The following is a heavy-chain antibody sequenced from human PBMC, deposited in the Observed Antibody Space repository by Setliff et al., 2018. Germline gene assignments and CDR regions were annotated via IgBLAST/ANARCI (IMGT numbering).Heavy chain of an antibody. CDR1: GGSFSDYY. Sequence: SETLSLTCTVYGGSFSDYYWGWVRQPPGKGLEWIGEINHSGSTNYIPSLKSRLTISVDTSKNQFSLKLSSVTAADTALYYCRQAVVGRDVFDIWGQGTVVT. V-gene: IGHV4-34*01. CDR3: RQAVVGRDVFDI. CDR2: INHSGST. J-gene: IGHJ3*02. D-gene: IGHD1-1*01.